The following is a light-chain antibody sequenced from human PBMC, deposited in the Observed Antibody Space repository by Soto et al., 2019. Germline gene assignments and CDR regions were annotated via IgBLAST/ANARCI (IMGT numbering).Light chain of an antibody. V-gene: IGLV2-8*01. CDR2: DVT. J-gene: IGLJ2*01. CDR3: SSSAPRSTLI. Sequence: QSALTQPPSASGSPGQSVTITCTGTSSDIGTYKYVSWYQQHPGQAPTLIIYDVTERPSGVPDRFSGSKSGNTASLPVSGLRAEDEADYFCSSSAPRSTLIFGGGTKLTVL. CDR1: SSDIGTYKY.